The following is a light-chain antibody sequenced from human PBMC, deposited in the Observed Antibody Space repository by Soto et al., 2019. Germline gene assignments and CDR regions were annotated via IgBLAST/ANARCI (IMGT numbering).Light chain of an antibody. Sequence: EIVLTQSPATLSLSPGERATLSCRASQSISSSYLAWYQQKPGQAPRLLIYGASSRATGIPDRFSGSGSGKEFTLTISSLQPDDFATYYCQQYNSYPVTFGQGTKVDIK. V-gene: IGKV3-20*01. J-gene: IGKJ1*01. CDR1: QSISSSY. CDR2: GAS. CDR3: QQYNSYPVT.